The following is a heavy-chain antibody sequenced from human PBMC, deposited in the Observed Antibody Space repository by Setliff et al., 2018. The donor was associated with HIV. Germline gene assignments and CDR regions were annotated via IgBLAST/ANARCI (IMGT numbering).Heavy chain of an antibody. J-gene: IGHJ6*02. D-gene: IGHD1-26*01. V-gene: IGHV4-4*09. CDR1: GDTDFY. CDR3: ARRSIVGVARGFYYYNLDV. Sequence: SETLSLTCTVSGDTDFYWSWIRQPPGKGLEWIGYICTSGSTSYNPSLRSRVTISLDTSKNRFSLKLNSVTAADTAVYYCARRSIVGVARGFYYYNLDVWGQGTTVTVSS. CDR2: ICTSGST.